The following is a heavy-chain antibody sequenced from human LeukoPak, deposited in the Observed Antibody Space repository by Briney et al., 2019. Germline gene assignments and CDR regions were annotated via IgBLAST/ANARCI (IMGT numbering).Heavy chain of an antibody. CDR2: IIPIFGTA. J-gene: IGHJ4*02. D-gene: IGHD3-3*01. Sequence: ASVKVSCKASGGTFSSYAISWVRQAPGQGLEWMGGIIPIFGTANYAQKFQGRVTITTDESTSTAYMELSSLRSEDTAVYYCARVVYYDFWSGYPDYWGQGTLVTVS. V-gene: IGHV1-69*05. CDR1: GGTFSSYA. CDR3: ARVVYYDFWSGYPDY.